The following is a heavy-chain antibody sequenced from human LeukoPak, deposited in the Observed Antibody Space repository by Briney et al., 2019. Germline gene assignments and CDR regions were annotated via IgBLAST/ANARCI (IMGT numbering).Heavy chain of an antibody. D-gene: IGHD6-19*01. V-gene: IGHV3-11*01. CDR1: GFTFSDYY. Sequence: PGGSLRLSCAASGFTFSDYYMSWIRQAPGKGLEWVSYISSGSTIYYADSVKGRFTISRDNAKNSLYLQMNSLRAEDTAVYYCARSTISSGWYRDYYYGMDVWGQGTTVTVSS. CDR2: ISSGSTI. CDR3: ARSTISSGWYRDYYYGMDV. J-gene: IGHJ6*02.